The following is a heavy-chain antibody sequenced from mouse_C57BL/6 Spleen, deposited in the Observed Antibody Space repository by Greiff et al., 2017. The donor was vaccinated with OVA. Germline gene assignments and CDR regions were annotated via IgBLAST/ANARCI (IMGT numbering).Heavy chain of an antibody. CDR3: ARDGDYGSSPDY. CDR1: GFTFSSYA. J-gene: IGHJ2*01. V-gene: IGHV5-4*01. D-gene: IGHD1-1*01. Sequence: EVKVEESGGGLVKPGGSLKLSCAASGFTFSSYAMSWVRQTPEKRLDWVATISDGGSYTYYPDNVKGRFTISRDNAKNNLYLQMSHLKSEDTAMYYCARDGDYGSSPDYWGQGTTLTVSS. CDR2: ISDGGSYT.